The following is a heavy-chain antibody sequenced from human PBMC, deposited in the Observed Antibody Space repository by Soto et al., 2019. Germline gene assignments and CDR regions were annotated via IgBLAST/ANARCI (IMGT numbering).Heavy chain of an antibody. V-gene: IGHV4-59*08. CDR3: ARFNWYFDL. Sequence: QGQLQEWGPGLLKPSETLSLTCTVSGGSISSYYWSWIRQPPGKGLEWIGYIYYSGSTNYNPSLKSRVTISVDTSKNQFSLKLSSVTAADTAVYYCARFNWYFDLWGRGTLVTVSS. CDR1: GGSISSYY. CDR2: IYYSGST. J-gene: IGHJ2*01.